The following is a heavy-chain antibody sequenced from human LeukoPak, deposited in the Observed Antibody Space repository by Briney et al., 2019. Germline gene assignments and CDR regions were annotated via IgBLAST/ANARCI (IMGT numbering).Heavy chain of an antibody. Sequence: SQTLSLTCAISGDSVSSISAAWNWIRQSPSRGLEWLGSTYYRSRWYNHYVVSVGSRITINPDTAKNQFSLHLNSVTPEDTAVYYCAREDTTGYYSAFDYWGQGTLVTVSS. D-gene: IGHD3-22*01. J-gene: IGHJ4*02. CDR1: GDSVSSISAA. CDR3: AREDTTGYYSAFDY. CDR2: TYYRSRWYN. V-gene: IGHV6-1*01.